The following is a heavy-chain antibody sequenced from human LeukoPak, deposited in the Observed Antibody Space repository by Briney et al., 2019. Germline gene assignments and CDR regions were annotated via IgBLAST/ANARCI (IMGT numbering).Heavy chain of an antibody. J-gene: IGHJ5*02. CDR1: GFTFSGSA. Sequence: GGSLRLSCAAYGFTFSGSAMHWVRQASGKGLEWVGRIRSKANNYATAFAASVKGRFTISRDDSKNTAYLQMNSLKAEDTAVYYCARPGPSVDTAMVAWGQGTLVTVSS. CDR2: IRSKANNYAT. V-gene: IGHV3-73*01. CDR3: ARPGPSVDTAMVA. D-gene: IGHD5-18*01.